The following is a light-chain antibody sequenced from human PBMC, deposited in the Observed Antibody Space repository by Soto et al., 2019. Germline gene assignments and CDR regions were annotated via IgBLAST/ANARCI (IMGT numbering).Light chain of an antibody. Sequence: QPVLTQPPSVSGAPGQRVTISCTGSSSNIGAGYDVHWYQQLPGTAPKLLISGNSNRPSGVPDRFSGSKSGTSASLAITGLQTEDEADYYCQSYDSSLSVGVFGGGTKVTVL. CDR3: QSYDSSLSVGV. CDR2: GNS. V-gene: IGLV1-40*01. J-gene: IGLJ2*01. CDR1: SSNIGAGYD.